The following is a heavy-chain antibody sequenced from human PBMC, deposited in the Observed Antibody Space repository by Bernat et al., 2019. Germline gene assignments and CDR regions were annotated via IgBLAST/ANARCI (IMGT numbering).Heavy chain of an antibody. CDR2: INTDGSST. Sequence: EVQLVESGGGLVQPGGSLRLSCAASGFTFSRYWMHWVRQVPGKGLVWLSRINTDGSSTDYADSGKRRFTTSRDNAKNTVYLLMDSLTADDTPVDYCGPRQGVGSYLEIGGQGTLVTVAA. CDR1: GFTFSRYW. J-gene: IGHJ4*02. V-gene: IGHV3-74*01. CDR3: GPRQGVGSYLEI. D-gene: IGHD1-26*01.